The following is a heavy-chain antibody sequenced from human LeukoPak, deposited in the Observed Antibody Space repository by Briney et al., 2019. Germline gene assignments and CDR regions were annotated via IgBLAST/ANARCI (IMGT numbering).Heavy chain of an antibody. CDR3: AREPKYGSGSYYLDY. J-gene: IGHJ4*02. CDR2: IYHSGST. Sequence: SETQSLTCAVSGYSISSGYYWDWIRQPPGKGLEWIGSIYHSGSTYYNPSLKSRVTISVDTSKNQFSLKLSSVTAADTAVYYCAREPKYGSGSYYLDYWGQGTLVTVSS. V-gene: IGHV4-38-2*02. CDR1: GYSISSGYY. D-gene: IGHD3-10*01.